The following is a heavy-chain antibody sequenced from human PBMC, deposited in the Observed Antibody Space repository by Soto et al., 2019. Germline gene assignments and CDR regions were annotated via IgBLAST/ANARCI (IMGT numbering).Heavy chain of an antibody. V-gene: IGHV3-72*01. CDR2: IRSQAHSHTT. J-gene: IGHJ4*02. CDR3: ARGRNSFDF. CDR1: GFTFSDYY. Sequence: PGGSLRLSCAASGFTFSDYYMDWVRQAPGKGLEWVGRIRSQAHSHTTEYAASARGRFTISRDDSKNSLYLQLNSLRTEDTAVYYCARGRNSFDFWGQGALVTAPQ.